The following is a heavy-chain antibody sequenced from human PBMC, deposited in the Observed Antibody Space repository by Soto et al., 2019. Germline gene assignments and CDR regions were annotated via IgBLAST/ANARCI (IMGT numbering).Heavy chain of an antibody. CDR1: GGSISSGDYY. CDR2: LFYTGNT. Sequence: QVQLQESGPGLVKPSQTLSLTCTVSGGSISSGDYYWSWIRQPPGKGLEWIGYLFYTGNTYYNPSLESRLTISVDTSKNQFSLNLSSVTAADTAVYYCARDPNFRPHVYAMDVWGQGTTVTVSS. J-gene: IGHJ6*02. V-gene: IGHV4-30-4*01. CDR3: ARDPNFRPHVYAMDV.